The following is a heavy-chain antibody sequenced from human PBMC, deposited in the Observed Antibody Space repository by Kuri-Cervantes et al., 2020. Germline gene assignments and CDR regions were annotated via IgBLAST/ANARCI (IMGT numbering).Heavy chain of an antibody. CDR2: IKSKTDGGTT. CDR1: GFAFSSYG. D-gene: IGHD5-12*01. Sequence: GGSLRLSCAASGFAFSSYGMHWVRQAPGKGLEWVGRIKSKTDGGTTDYAAPVKGRFTISRDDSKNTLYLQMNSLKTEDTAVYYCARVGSGNHLWNSGYDSYYYYYGMDVWGQGTTVTVSS. J-gene: IGHJ6*02. CDR3: ARVGSGNHLWNSGYDSYYYYYGMDV. V-gene: IGHV3-15*01.